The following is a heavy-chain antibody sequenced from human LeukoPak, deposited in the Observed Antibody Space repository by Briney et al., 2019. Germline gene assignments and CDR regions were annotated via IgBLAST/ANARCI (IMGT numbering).Heavy chain of an antibody. CDR2: FDPEDGET. D-gene: IGHD3-10*01. CDR1: GYTFTGYY. V-gene: IGHV1-24*01. CDR3: TTRGAAELWFHRGFDY. J-gene: IGHJ4*02. Sequence: AASVKVSCKASGYTFTGYYMHWVRQAPGKGLEWMGGFDPEDGETIYAQHFRGRVTMTEGTSTDTAYMELSSLRSEDTAMYYCTTRGAAELWFHRGFDYWGQGTLVTVSS.